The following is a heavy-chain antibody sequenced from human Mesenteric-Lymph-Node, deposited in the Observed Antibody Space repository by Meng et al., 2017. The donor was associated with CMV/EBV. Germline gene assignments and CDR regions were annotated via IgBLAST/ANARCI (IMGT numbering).Heavy chain of an antibody. D-gene: IGHD5-12*01. CDR3: ARDLGVYGGYANFDY. J-gene: IGHJ4*02. Sequence: GGSLRLSCAASGFTFSSYEMNWVRQAPGEGLEWVSYISSSGSTIYYADSVKGRFTISRDNAKNSLYLEMNSLRAEDTAVYYCARDLGVYGGYANFDYWGQGTLVTVSS. CDR2: ISSSGSTI. V-gene: IGHV3-48*03. CDR1: GFTFSSYE.